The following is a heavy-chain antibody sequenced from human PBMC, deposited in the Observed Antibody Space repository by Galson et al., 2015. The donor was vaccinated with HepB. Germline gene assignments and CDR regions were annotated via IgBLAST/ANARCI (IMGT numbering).Heavy chain of an antibody. Sequence: SLRLSCAASGFTFSSHAMSWVRQAPGKGLEWVSTISGSGDYTYDADSVKGRFTISRDNSKNTLYLQMNSVRAEDTAVYYCASQVEGGSYSPFDYWGQGTLVTVSS. CDR3: ASQVEGGSYSPFDY. CDR1: GFTFSSHA. CDR2: ISGSGDYT. J-gene: IGHJ4*02. V-gene: IGHV3-23*01. D-gene: IGHD1-26*01.